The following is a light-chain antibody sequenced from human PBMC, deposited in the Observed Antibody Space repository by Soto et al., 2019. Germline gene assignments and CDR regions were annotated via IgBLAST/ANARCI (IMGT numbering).Light chain of an antibody. V-gene: IGKV3-15*01. CDR3: QQYNNWLTWT. CDR1: QSVSSN. CDR2: GAS. J-gene: IGKJ1*01. Sequence: EIVMTQSPATLSVSPGERATLSCRASQSVSSNLAWFQQKPGQAPRLLIYGASTGATGIPARFSGSGSGTEFTLTISSLQSEDFAVYYCQQYNNWLTWTFGQGTKVDI.